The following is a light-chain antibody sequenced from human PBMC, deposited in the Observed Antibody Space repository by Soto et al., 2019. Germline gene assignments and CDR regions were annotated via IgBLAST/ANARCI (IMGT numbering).Light chain of an antibody. J-gene: IGLJ1*01. Sequence: QSVLTQPASVSGSPGQSITISCTGTSSDVGGYNYVSWYQQQPGKAPKLMIYDVSNRPSGVSNRFSGSKSGNTASLTISGLQAEDEADYYCSSYTTSSTLLYVFGTGTKLTVL. CDR3: SSYTTSSTLLYV. CDR1: SSDVGGYNY. V-gene: IGLV2-14*01. CDR2: DVS.